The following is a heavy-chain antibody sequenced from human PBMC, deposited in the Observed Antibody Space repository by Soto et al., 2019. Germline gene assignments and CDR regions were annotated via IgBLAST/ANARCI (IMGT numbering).Heavy chain of an antibody. CDR2: IYYSGST. CDR1: GGSISSSSYY. V-gene: IGHV4-39*01. CDR3: ASMIVAVTYFDY. D-gene: IGHD3-22*01. Sequence: SSETLSLTCTVSGGSISSSSYYWGWIRQPPGKGLEWIGSIYYSGSTYYNPSLKSRVTISVDTSKNQFSLKLSSVTAADTAVYYCASMIVAVTYFDYWGQGTLVTVSS. J-gene: IGHJ4*02.